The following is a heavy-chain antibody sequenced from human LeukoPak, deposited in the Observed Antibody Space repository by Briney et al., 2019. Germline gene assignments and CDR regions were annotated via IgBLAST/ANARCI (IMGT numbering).Heavy chain of an antibody. CDR2: ASYSGST. CDR3: ARLRSYSGNRGIDY. D-gene: IGHD4-23*01. CDR1: GGAISNTSYY. Sequence: ASETLSLTCTVSGGAISNTSYYWGWIRQPPGNGLEWIGSASYSGSTYYNPSLESRVIISVDTSKNQFSLRLSSVTAADTAIYYCARLRSYSGNRGIDYWGQGTLVAVSS. V-gene: IGHV4-39*01. J-gene: IGHJ4*02.